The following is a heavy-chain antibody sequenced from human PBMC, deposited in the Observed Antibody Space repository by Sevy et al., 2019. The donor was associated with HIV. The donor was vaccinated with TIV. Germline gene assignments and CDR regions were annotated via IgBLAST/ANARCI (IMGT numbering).Heavy chain of an antibody. CDR1: GFNFGDYA. D-gene: IGHD3-16*01. Sequence: GGSLRLSCTASGFNFGDYAMSWYRQAPGKGLEWIGFIRSKTYGGTTEYAASVKGRFTISRDDSNSIASLQMNSLKTEDTAVYYCARVRGTISPYYYFGMDVWGQGTTVTVS. V-gene: IGHV3-49*03. CDR2: IRSKTYGGTT. J-gene: IGHJ6*02. CDR3: ARVRGTISPYYYFGMDV.